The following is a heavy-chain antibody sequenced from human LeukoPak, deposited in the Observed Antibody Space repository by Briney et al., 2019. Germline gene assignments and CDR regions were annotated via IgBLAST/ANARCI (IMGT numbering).Heavy chain of an antibody. J-gene: IGHJ5*02. Sequence: GGSLRLSCAASGFTLSSYWMSWVRQAPGKGLEWVANIKQDGSEKYYVDSVKGRFTISRDNAKNALYLQMNSLRAEDTAVYYCARDPYSSGWYGNENYYWFDPWGQGTLVTVSS. CDR1: GFTLSSYW. D-gene: IGHD6-19*01. V-gene: IGHV3-7*01. CDR2: IKQDGSEK. CDR3: ARDPYSSGWYGNENYYWFDP.